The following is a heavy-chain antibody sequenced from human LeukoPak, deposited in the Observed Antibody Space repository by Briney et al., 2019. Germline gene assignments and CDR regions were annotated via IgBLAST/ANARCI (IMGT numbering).Heavy chain of an antibody. Sequence: GGSLRLSCAAFGFTFTSYGMSWVRQAPGKGLEWVSAISGSGSSTYYADSVKGRFTISRDNSKNTLYLQMNSLRAEDTAVYYCAKVRYSGSYWDYWGQGTLVTVSS. CDR3: AKVRYSGSYWDY. V-gene: IGHV3-23*01. CDR2: ISGSGSST. J-gene: IGHJ4*02. D-gene: IGHD1-26*01. CDR1: GFTFTSYG.